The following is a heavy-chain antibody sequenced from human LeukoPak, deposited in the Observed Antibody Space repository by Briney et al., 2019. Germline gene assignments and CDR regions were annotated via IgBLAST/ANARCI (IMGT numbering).Heavy chain of an antibody. V-gene: IGHV1-2*02. D-gene: IGHD3-3*01. Sequence: ASVKVSCKASGYTFTGYYMHWVRQAPGQGLECMGWINPNSGGTNYAQKFQGRVTMTRDTSISTAYMELSRLRSDDTAVYYCARELVRQDGDFWSGYYYYYYGMDVWGQGTTVTVSS. CDR3: ARELVRQDGDFWSGYYYYYYGMDV. CDR2: INPNSGGT. J-gene: IGHJ6*02. CDR1: GYTFTGYY.